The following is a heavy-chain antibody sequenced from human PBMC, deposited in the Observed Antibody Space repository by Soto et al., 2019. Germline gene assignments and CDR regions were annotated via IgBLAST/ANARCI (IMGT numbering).Heavy chain of an antibody. V-gene: IGHV4-39*01. CDR2: IYYSGST. CDR1: VGSISSSSYY. J-gene: IGHJ4*02. CDR3: ARRGLSGSDW. D-gene: IGHD1-26*01. Sequence: QLQLQESGPGLVKPSETLSLTCTVSVGSISSSSYYWGWIRQPPGKGLEWIGSIYYSGSTYYNPSLKSRVTISVETSKNQCSVKRSSVTAADTAVYYCARRGLSGSDWWGQGTLVTVSS.